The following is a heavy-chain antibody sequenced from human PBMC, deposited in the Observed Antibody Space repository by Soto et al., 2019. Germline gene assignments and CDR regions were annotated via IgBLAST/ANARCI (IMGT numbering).Heavy chain of an antibody. J-gene: IGHJ4*02. D-gene: IGHD1-26*01. CDR2: IYNDGSNE. Sequence: QVQLLESGGGVVQPGRSLRLSCTASGFVFSDYGMHWFRQAPGKGLEWVAVIYNDGSNEYYGDSVKGRFTISRDNSQNTLYLQMIMLRAEYTGVHYTARHLWRRLGGDFSGQGTLVTVSS. CDR1: GFVFSDYG. V-gene: IGHV3-33*01. CDR3: ARHLWRRLGGDF.